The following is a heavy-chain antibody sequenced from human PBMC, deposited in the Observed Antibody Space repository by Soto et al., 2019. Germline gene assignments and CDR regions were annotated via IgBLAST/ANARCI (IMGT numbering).Heavy chain of an antibody. CDR2: ISYDGSNQ. CDR1: GFTFNIYG. J-gene: IGHJ4*02. CDR3: AKNQASGQGSFDS. V-gene: IGHV3-30*18. Sequence: VKLVESGGGVVQPGGSLRLSCAASGFTFNIYGMHWVRQAPDKGLEWVALISYDGSNQYYADSVKGRFTISRDNSKNTLFLQMKSMRADDTAVYYCAKNQASGQGSFDSCGQGTLVTVSS.